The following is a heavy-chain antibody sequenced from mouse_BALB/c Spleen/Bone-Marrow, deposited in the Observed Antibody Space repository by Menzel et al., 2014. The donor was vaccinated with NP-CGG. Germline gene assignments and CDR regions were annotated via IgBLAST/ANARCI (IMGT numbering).Heavy chain of an antibody. CDR3: VRKYGKGGDY. Sequence: QVQLQQSGAELVRPGASVKLSCKASGYTFTGYWMIWVKQRPGQGLEWIGMIDPSDSETHYNEMFKDKATLTVDKSSSTVYMQFSGLTSEDSAVYYCVRKYGKGGDYWGQGTTLTVSS. J-gene: IGHJ2*01. D-gene: IGHD2-10*02. CDR1: GYTFTGYW. CDR2: IDPSDSET. V-gene: IGHV1-61*01.